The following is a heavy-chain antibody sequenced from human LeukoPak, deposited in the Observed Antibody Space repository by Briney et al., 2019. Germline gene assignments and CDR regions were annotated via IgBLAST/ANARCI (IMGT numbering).Heavy chain of an antibody. CDR2: INTYNGNT. Sequence: GASVKVSCKASSYTFTSYGISWVRQAPGQGLEWMGWINTYNGNTNYAQNLQGRVTMATDKSTSTAYMELRSLRSDDTAVYYCARTVSGYSWGVWFEPWGEGTLVSVSS. V-gene: IGHV1-18*01. J-gene: IGHJ5*02. CDR1: SYTFTSYG. D-gene: IGHD3-22*01. CDR3: ARTVSGYSWGVWFEP.